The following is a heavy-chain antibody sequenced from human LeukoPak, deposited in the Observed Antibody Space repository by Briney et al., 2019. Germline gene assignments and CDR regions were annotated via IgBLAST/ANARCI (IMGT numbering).Heavy chain of an antibody. CDR1: RFTFSRYG. J-gene: IGHJ4*02. V-gene: IGHV3-30*02. CDR3: ASTTGGY. CDR2: IRYDGSNK. D-gene: IGHD4-23*01. Sequence: GGSLRLSCAASRFTFSRYGMHWVHQAPGKGLEWVAFIRYDGSNKHYADSVKGRFTISRDNSKNTLYLQVNTLRDEDTAVYYCASTTGGYWGQGTLVTVSS.